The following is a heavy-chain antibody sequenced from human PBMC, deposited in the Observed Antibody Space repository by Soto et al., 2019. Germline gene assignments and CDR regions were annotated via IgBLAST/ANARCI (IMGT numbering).Heavy chain of an antibody. D-gene: IGHD1-7*01. V-gene: IGHV1-24*01. CDR1: GYTLTELS. CDR2: FDPEDGET. Sequence: ASVKVSCKVSGYTLTELSMHWVRQAPGKGLEWMGGFDPEDGETIYAQKFQGRVTMTEDTSTDTAYMELSNLRSEDTAVYYCATIHRTRYLGYYYYYMDVWGKGTTVTVSS. J-gene: IGHJ6*03. CDR3: ATIHRTRYLGYYYYYMDV.